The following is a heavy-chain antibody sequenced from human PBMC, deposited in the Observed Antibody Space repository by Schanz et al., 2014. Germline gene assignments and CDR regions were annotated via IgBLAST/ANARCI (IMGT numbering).Heavy chain of an antibody. J-gene: IGHJ4*02. CDR2: ISGSGGST. D-gene: IGHD3-9*01. V-gene: IGHV3-23*04. CDR3: AKDHAGSDILTALGN. Sequence: EVQLVESGGGLVQPGRSLRLSCAASGFPFNEYGMLWVRQAPGKGLEWVSGISGSGGSTYDADSVKGRFTISRDNSKNTLYLQMNSLRAEDTAVYYCAKDHAGSDILTALGNWGQGTRVTVSS. CDR1: GFPFNEYG.